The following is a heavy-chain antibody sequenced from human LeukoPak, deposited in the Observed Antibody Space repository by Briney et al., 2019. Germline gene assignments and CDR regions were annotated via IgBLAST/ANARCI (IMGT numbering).Heavy chain of an antibody. CDR1: GFTFDDYA. J-gene: IGHJ4*02. D-gene: IGHD6-19*01. V-gene: IGHV3-9*01. Sequence: PGRSLRLSCAASGFTFDDYAMHWVRQAPGKGLEWVSGISWNSGTIVYADSVKGRFTISRGNAKNSLYLQMNSLRAEDTALYYCASQPAYSSGWYDYWGQGTLVTVSS. CDR2: ISWNSGTI. CDR3: ASQPAYSSGWYDY.